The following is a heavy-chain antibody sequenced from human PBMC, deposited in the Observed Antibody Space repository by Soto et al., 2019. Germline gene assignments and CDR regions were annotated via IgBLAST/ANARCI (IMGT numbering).Heavy chain of an antibody. J-gene: IGHJ4*02. CDR2: ISGSGGST. V-gene: IGHV3-23*01. Sequence: EVQLLESGGGLVQPGGSLRLSCAASGFTFSSYAKSWVRQAPGKELEWVSAISGSGGSTYYADSVKGRFTISRDNSKNTLYLQMNSLRAEDTAVYYCARRRSDWYFDYWGQGTLVTVSS. CDR1: GFTFSSYA. CDR3: ARRRSDWYFDY. D-gene: IGHD6-19*01.